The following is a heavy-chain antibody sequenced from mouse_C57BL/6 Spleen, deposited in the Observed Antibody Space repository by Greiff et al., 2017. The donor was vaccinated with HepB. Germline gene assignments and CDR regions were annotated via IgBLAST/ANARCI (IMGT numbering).Heavy chain of an antibody. J-gene: IGHJ4*01. D-gene: IGHD1-1*01. CDR3: ARPLPYYGSSYYAMDY. Sequence: QVQLKQSGPELVKPGASVKLSCKASGYTFTSYDINWVKQRPGQGLEWIGWIYPRDGSTKYNEKFKGKATLTVDTSSSTAYMELHSLTSEDSAVYFCARPLPYYGSSYYAMDYWGQGTSVTVSS. CDR2: IYPRDGST. CDR1: GYTFTSYD. V-gene: IGHV1-85*01.